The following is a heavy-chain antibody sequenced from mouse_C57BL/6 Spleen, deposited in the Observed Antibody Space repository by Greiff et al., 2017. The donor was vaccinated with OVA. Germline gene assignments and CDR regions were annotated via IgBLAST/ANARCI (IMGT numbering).Heavy chain of an antibody. V-gene: IGHV1-15*01. CDR2: IDPETGGT. J-gene: IGHJ4*01. Sequence: QVQLQQSGAELVRPGASVTLSCKASGYTFTDYEMHWVKQTPVHGLEWIGAIDPETGGTAYNQKFTGKAILTADKSSSTAYMQLRSLTSEDSSVYYCTRFGYDRGDYYAMDYWGQGTSVTVSS. CDR1: GYTFTDYE. CDR3: TRFGYDRGDYYAMDY. D-gene: IGHD2-2*01.